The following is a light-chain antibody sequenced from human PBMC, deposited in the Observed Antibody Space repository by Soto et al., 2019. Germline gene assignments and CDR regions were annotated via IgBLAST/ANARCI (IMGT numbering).Light chain of an antibody. CDR1: QTVSSY. CDR3: QQRNNWPRYT. Sequence: EIVLTQSPVTLSLSPGERATLSCRASQTVSSYLAWYQQKPGQAPRLLIYDASNRATGIPARFSGSGSGTDFTLTISSLEPADFAVYYCQQRNNWPRYTFGQGTKLAIK. J-gene: IGKJ2*01. CDR2: DAS. V-gene: IGKV3-11*01.